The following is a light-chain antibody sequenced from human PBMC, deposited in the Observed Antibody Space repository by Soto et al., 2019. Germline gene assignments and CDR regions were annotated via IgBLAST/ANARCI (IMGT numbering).Light chain of an antibody. Sequence: DIVLTQSPATLSLSPGERATLSCRASQSVSSYLAWYQQKPGQAPRLLIYDASTRATGIPARFSGSGSGTEFTLTISSLQSEDFAVYYCQQYNNWPPLTFGGGTKVAIK. V-gene: IGKV3-15*01. CDR2: DAS. CDR1: QSVSSY. J-gene: IGKJ4*01. CDR3: QQYNNWPPLT.